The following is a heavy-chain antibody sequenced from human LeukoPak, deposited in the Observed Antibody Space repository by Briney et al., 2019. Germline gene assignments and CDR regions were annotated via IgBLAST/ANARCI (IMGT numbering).Heavy chain of an antibody. J-gene: IGHJ4*02. CDR2: IYTSGST. CDR3: ARELSGYSYGGLPPQLIDY. D-gene: IGHD5-18*01. CDR1: GGSISSYY. Sequence: SETLSLTCTVSGGSISSYYWSWIRQPAGRGLEWIGRIYTSGSTNYNPSLTSRVTMSVDTSKNQFSLKLSSVTAADTAVYYCARELSGYSYGGLPPQLIDYWGQGTLVTVSS. V-gene: IGHV4-4*07.